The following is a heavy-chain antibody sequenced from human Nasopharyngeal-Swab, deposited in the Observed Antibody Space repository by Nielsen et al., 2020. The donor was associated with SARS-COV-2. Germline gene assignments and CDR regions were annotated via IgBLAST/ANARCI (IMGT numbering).Heavy chain of an antibody. V-gene: IGHV3-48*03. D-gene: IGHD2-8*01. J-gene: IGHJ6*02. CDR1: GFTFSSYE. Sequence: GGSLRLSCAASGFTFSSYEMNWVRQAPGKGLEWVSYISSSGSTIYYADSVKGRFTISRDNAKNSLYLQMNSLRAEDTAVYYCARGCTNGVCYPTSYYYYGMDVWGQGTTVTVSS. CDR2: ISSSGSTI. CDR3: ARGCTNGVCYPTSYYYYGMDV.